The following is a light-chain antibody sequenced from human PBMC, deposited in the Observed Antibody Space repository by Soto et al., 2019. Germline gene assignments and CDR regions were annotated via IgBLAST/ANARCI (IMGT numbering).Light chain of an antibody. J-gene: IGKJ4*01. CDR1: QTISMY. CDR2: AAS. CDR3: QQSYSTPPLT. Sequence: DIQMTQSPSSLSASVGDRVTITCRASQTISMYLNWYQQKPGKAPIPLISAASSLESGVPSRFSGSRSGTEFTLTISSLQPEDCATYYCQQSYSTPPLTFGGGTKVEIK. V-gene: IGKV1-39*01.